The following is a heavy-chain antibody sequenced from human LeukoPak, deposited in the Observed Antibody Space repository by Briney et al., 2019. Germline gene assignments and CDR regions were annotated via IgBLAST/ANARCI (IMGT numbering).Heavy chain of an antibody. CDR1: GASISSGGYY. Sequence: SSETLSLTCTVSGASISSGGYYRSWIRQHPGKGLEWIGYIYSSGSTDYNPSLKSRVTISVDTSKNQFSLKLTSVTAADTAVYYCARDGYCSSTTCYNWFDPWGQGTLVTVSS. D-gene: IGHD2-2*03. CDR3: ARDGYCSSTTCYNWFDP. CDR2: IYSSGST. V-gene: IGHV4-31*03. J-gene: IGHJ5*02.